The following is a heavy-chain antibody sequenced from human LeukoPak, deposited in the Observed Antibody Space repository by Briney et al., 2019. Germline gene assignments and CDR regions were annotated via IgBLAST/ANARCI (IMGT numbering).Heavy chain of an antibody. J-gene: IGHJ4*02. Sequence: GGSLRLSCAASGFGFRTYAMGWVRQAPGKGLEWVSGISGSGGSTYNADSVKGRFTISRDNSKNTLYLQMNSLRAEDTAVYYCAKQGSSTCHHHFDYWGQGTLVTVSS. CDR1: GFGFRTYA. CDR3: AKQGSSTCHHHFDY. V-gene: IGHV3-23*01. CDR2: ISGSGGST. D-gene: IGHD2-2*01.